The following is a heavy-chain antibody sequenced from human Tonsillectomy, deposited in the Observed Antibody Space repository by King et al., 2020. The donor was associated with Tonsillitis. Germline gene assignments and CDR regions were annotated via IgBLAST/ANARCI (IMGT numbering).Heavy chain of an antibody. D-gene: IGHD4-17*01. Sequence: QAQLVQSGAEVKKPGASVKGSCKASGYTFTGYYMHWVRQAPGQGLEWMGWINPNSVDTNNAQKFQGRVTMTRDTSISTAYMELSSLRSDDTASYYCARDTPVKAFDIWGQGTMVTVSS. CDR1: GYTFTGYY. CDR2: INPNSVDT. CDR3: ARDTPVKAFDI. J-gene: IGHJ3*02. V-gene: IGHV1-2*02.